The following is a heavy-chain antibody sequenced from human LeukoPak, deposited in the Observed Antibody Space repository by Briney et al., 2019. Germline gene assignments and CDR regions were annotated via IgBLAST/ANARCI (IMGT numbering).Heavy chain of an antibody. V-gene: IGHV1-24*01. CDR1: GSTLTEFS. CDR3: ANLYYHDISGYNGMDV. J-gene: IGHJ6*02. Sequence: GASVNVSCKVSGSTLTEFSIHWVRQVPGKGLEWMGGLDPADGEMIYAQKFQGRVTMAEDSSIDTAYMELRSLRSEDTAVYYCANLYYHDISGYNGMDVWGQGTTVTVSS. D-gene: IGHD3-22*01. CDR2: LDPADGEM.